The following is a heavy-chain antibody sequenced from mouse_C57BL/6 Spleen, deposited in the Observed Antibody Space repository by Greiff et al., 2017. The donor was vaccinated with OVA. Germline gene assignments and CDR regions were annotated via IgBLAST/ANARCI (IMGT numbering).Heavy chain of an antibody. CDR3: ARGSCDVPVSSYLDY. V-gene: IGHV1-61*01. CDR2: IYPSDSET. Sequence: QVQLKQPGAELVRPGSSVKLSCKASGYTFTSYWMDWVKQRPGQGLEWIGNIYPSDSETHYNQKFKDKATLTVDKSSSTAYMQLSSLTSEDSAVYYCARGSCDVPVSSYLDYWGQGTTLTVSS. J-gene: IGHJ2*01. CDR1: GYTFTSYW. D-gene: IGHD1-3*01.